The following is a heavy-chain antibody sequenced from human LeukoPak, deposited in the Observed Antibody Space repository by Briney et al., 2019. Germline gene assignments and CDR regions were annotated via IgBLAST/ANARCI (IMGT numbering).Heavy chain of an antibody. CDR3: TGACGTGAVGCSH. CDR2: IYSGGST. V-gene: IGHV3-53*01. Sequence: GGSLRLSCAASGFTVSSNYMSWVRQAPGKGLEWVSVIYSGGSTYYADSVKGRFTISRDNSKNTLYLQMNSLRAEDTAVYYCTGACGTGAVGCSHWGQGTLVTVSS. J-gene: IGHJ4*02. CDR1: GFTVSSNY. D-gene: IGHD2-15*01.